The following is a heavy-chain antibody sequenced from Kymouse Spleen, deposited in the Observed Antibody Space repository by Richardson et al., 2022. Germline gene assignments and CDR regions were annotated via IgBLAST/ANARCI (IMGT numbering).Heavy chain of an antibody. CDR3: ARGDYYGSGALFDY. V-gene: IGHV3-13*01. Sequence: EVQLVESGGGLVQPGGSLRLSCAASGFTFSSYDMHWVRQATGKGLEWVSAIGTAGDTYYPGSVKGRFTISRENAKNSLYLQMNSLRAGDTAVYYCARGDYYGSGALFDYWGQGTLVTVSS. CDR2: IGTAGDT. D-gene: IGHD3-10*01. J-gene: IGHJ4*02. CDR1: GFTFSSYD.